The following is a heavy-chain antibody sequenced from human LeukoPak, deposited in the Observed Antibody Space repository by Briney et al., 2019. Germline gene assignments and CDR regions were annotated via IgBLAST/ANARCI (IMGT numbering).Heavy chain of an antibody. V-gene: IGHV3-30*02. CDR2: IRYDGIAI. CDR3: AKSYLWFGELSHFDY. Sequence: GGSLRLSCAASGFTFSIGMNWVRQAPGKGLEWVTFIRYDGIAIQYADSVKGRFTISRDNSKNALYLQMISLRPEDTAVYYCAKSYLWFGELSHFDYWGQGTLVTVSS. CDR1: GFTFSIG. J-gene: IGHJ4*02. D-gene: IGHD3-10*01.